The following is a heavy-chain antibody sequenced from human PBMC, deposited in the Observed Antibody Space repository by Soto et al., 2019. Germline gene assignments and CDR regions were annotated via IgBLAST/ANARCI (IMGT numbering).Heavy chain of an antibody. CDR1: GFTVRSNY. D-gene: IGHD2-15*01. J-gene: IGHJ6*03. CDR2: IYSGGST. V-gene: IGHV3-53*04. CDR3: ARVRGGSYMAV. Sequence: LPCADCGFTVRSNYMSWVRQAPGKGLEWVSVIYSGGSTYYADSVKGRFTISRHNSKNTLYLQMNSLRAEDTAVYYCARVRGGSYMAVWGKGTTVTVSS.